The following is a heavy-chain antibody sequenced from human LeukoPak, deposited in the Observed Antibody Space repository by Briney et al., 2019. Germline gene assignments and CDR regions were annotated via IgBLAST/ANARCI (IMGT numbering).Heavy chain of an antibody. CDR1: GFTFSGYA. CDR2: ISGSGDST. Sequence: PGGSLRLSCAASGFTFSGYAMSWVRQAPGEGLEWVSAISGSGDSTYYADSVKGRFTISRDNSKNTLYMQMNSLRADDTAVYYCAKDVAAAANPSLFDSWGQGTLVTVSS. D-gene: IGHD6-13*01. J-gene: IGHJ4*02. V-gene: IGHV3-23*01. CDR3: AKDVAAAANPSLFDS.